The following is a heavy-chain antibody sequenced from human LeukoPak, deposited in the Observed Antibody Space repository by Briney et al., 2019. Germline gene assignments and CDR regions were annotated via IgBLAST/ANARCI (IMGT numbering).Heavy chain of an antibody. V-gene: IGHV4-34*01. D-gene: IGHD5-18*01. Sequence: PAETLSLTCAVYGGSFSGYYWSWIRQPPGKGLEWMGEINHSGSTNYNPSLKSRGPISADTSKNQFSLKLSSVTAADTAVYYCARGSPIQLWADAFDIWGQGTMVTVSS. CDR2: INHSGST. CDR3: ARGSPIQLWADAFDI. CDR1: GGSFSGYY. J-gene: IGHJ3*02.